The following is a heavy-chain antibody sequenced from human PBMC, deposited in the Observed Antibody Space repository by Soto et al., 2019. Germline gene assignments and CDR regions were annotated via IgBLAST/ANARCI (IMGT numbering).Heavy chain of an antibody. CDR2: IIAIFGTA. V-gene: IGHV1-69*01. J-gene: IGHJ4*02. Sequence: QVQLVQSGAEVKKPGSSVKVSCKASGGTFSSYAISWVRQAPGQGLGWMGGIIAIFGTANYAQKFQGRVTSTADESTSTAYMELSSLRSEDTAVYYCARRLQDYGDYDVSFDYWGQGTLVTVSS. D-gene: IGHD4-17*01. CDR1: GGTFSSYA. CDR3: ARRLQDYGDYDVSFDY.